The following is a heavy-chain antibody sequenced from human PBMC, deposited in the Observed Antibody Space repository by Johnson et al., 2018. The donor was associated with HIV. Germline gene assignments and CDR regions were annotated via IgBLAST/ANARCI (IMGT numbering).Heavy chain of an antibody. CDR2: ISYDGSNK. CDR3: ANGEGGERAFDI. CDR1: GFTFSTYA. J-gene: IGHJ3*02. Sequence: QVQLVESGGGVVQPGRSLRLSCAASGFTFSTYAMHWVRQAPGKGLEWVAVISYDGSNKYYADAVKGRFTISRDNSKNTLYLHINTLRPDDTAVYYCANGEGGERAFDIWGQGTMVTVSS. V-gene: IGHV3-30*04. D-gene: IGHD3-10*01.